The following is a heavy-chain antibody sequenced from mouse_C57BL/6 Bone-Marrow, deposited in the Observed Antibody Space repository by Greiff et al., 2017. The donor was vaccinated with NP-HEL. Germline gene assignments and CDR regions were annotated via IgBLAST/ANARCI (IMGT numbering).Heavy chain of an antibody. Sequence: QLQQPGAELVRPGSSVKLSCKASGYTFTSYWMDWVKQRPGQGLEWIGNIYPSDSETHYNQKFKDKATLTVDKSSSTAYMQLSSLTSEDSAVYYCARPLYWGYFDVWGTGTTVTVSS. J-gene: IGHJ1*03. D-gene: IGHD2-1*01. V-gene: IGHV1-61*01. CDR1: GYTFTSYW. CDR3: ARPLYWGYFDV. CDR2: IYPSDSET.